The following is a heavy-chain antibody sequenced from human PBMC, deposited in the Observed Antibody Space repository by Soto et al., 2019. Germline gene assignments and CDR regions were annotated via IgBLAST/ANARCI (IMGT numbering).Heavy chain of an antibody. CDR1: GFTVSSNY. CDR3: ARAPVWEVWAFEG. CDR2: IYSGGST. D-gene: IGHD1-26*01. Sequence: EVQLVESGGGLIQPGGSLRLSCAASGFTVSSNYMSWVRQAPGKGLEWVSVIYSGGSTYYADSVKGRFTISRDNSKNTLYLQMNSLRAEDTAVYYCARAPVWEVWAFEGWGQGTLVTVSS. V-gene: IGHV3-53*01. J-gene: IGHJ4*02.